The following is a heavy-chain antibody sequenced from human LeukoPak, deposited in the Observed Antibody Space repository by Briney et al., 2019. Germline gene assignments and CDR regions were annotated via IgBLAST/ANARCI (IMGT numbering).Heavy chain of an antibody. CDR1: GGSFSGYY. J-gene: IGHJ6*03. Sequence: KPSETLSLTCAVYGGSFSGYYWSWIRQPPGKGLGWIGEINHSGSTNYNPSLKSRVPISVDTSKNQFSLKLSSVTAADTAVYYCARRYCSGGSCYPTYRYYYYMDVWGKGTTVTVSS. CDR3: ARRYCSGGSCYPTYRYYYYMDV. CDR2: INHSGST. D-gene: IGHD2-15*01. V-gene: IGHV4-34*01.